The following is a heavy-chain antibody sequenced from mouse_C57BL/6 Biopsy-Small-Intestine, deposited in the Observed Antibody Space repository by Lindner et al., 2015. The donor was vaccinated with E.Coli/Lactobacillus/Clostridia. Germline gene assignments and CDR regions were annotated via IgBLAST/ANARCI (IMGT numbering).Heavy chain of an antibody. D-gene: IGHD3-3*01. J-gene: IGHJ2*01. CDR1: GFTFSDYG. CDR3: ARGTGRGLDY. V-gene: IGHV5-17*01. CDR2: ISSGSSTI. Sequence: EVQLQESGGGLVKPGGSLKLSCAASGFTFSDYGIHWVRQAPEKGLEWVAYISSGSSTIYYADTVKGRFTISRDNAKNTLFLQMTSLRSEDTAMYYCARGTGRGLDYWGQGTTLTVSS.